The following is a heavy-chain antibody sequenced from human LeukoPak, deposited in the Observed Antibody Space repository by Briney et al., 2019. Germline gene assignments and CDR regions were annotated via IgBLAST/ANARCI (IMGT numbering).Heavy chain of an antibody. CDR2: ISGSGGST. V-gene: IGHV3-23*01. D-gene: IGHD3-22*01. Sequence: GGSLRLSCAASGFTFSSYAMSWVRQAPGKGLEWVSAISGSGGSTYYADSVKGRFTISRDNSRNTLYLQMNSLRAEDTAVYYCAKRALLNKWLLLAPDYWGQGTLVTVSS. CDR1: GFTFSSYA. J-gene: IGHJ4*02. CDR3: AKRALLNKWLLLAPDY.